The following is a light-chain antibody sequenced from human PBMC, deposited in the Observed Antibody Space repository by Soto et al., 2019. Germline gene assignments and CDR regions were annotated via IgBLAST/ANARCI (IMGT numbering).Light chain of an antibody. CDR1: SSDVGGSNG. Sequence: QSALTQAPSVSGSPGQSGAISCTGTSSDVGGSNGVSWYQQPPGTAPKLMIYDVSNRPSGVPDRFSGSKSGNTASLTISGLQAEDEGDYYCSSYTSSSTYVFGTGTKVTVL. V-gene: IGLV2-18*02. J-gene: IGLJ1*01. CDR3: SSYTSSSTYV. CDR2: DVS.